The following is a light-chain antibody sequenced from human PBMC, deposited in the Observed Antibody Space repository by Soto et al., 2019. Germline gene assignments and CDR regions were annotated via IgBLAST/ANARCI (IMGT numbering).Light chain of an antibody. V-gene: IGKV3-20*01. Sequence: ENVLTQSPGTLSLSPGDRATLSCRASQSVSSNYFAWYQQIPGQPPRLLIYGASTRAPGIPDRFSGSDSGTDFTLTISRLEPADFAVYYCQQYGSSPYTFGQGTKLEIK. CDR1: QSVSSNY. J-gene: IGKJ2*01. CDR2: GAS. CDR3: QQYGSSPYT.